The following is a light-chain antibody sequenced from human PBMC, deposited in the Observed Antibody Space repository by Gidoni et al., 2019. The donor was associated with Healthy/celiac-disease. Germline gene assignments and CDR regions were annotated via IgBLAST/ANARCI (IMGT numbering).Light chain of an antibody. CDR3: QQYGRSPYT. V-gene: IGKV3-20*01. CDR1: QSVSSSY. CDR2: GAC. J-gene: IGKJ2*01. Sequence: ELVLTPSPGTLSLSPGESATLPCRASQSVSSSYLAWYQLKPGQAPRLPIYGACSRAPGIPDRFSGSGSGTDFTRTISRLEPEDFAVYYCQQYGRSPYTFGQGTKLEIK.